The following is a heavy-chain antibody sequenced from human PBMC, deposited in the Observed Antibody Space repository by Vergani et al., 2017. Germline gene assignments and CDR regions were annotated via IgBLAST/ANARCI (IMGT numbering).Heavy chain of an antibody. CDR3: ARDVQVKGFDY. J-gene: IGHJ4*02. CDR1: GGSISSYY. D-gene: IGHD2-8*02. Sequence: QVQLQESGPGLVKPSETLSLTCTVSGGSISSYYWSWIRQPAGKGLEWIGRIYMNGNTNYNPSLKSRVAVSVDTSKNQFSLKLTSVTAADTAIYYCARDVQVKGFDYWGQGTLVTVSS. CDR2: IYMNGNT. V-gene: IGHV4-4*07.